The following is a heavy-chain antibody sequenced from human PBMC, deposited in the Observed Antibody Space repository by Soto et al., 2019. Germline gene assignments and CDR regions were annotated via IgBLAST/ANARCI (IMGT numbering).Heavy chain of an antibody. CDR3: ARLGAYYQALDS. V-gene: IGHV4-59*08. CDR1: DGSISPNY. Sequence: QVQLQESGPGLVKPSETLSLKCTVSDGSISPNYWTWIRQPPGKGLEWIGFIYYAGTTTYHPSLKSRVSISLDTSKNEGSLKLTSVTAADTAVYYCARLGAYYQALDSWGQGILVTVSS. CDR2: IYYAGTT. J-gene: IGHJ4*02. D-gene: IGHD3-22*01.